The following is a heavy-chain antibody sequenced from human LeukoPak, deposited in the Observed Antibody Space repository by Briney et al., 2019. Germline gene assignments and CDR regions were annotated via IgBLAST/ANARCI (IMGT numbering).Heavy chain of an antibody. Sequence: PSETLSLTCTVSGGSISSGNYYWAWIRQPPGKGLEWIGSIYYSGVTYYNPSLKSRVTISINTSKNQFSLKLSSVPAADTAVYYCASRRAGGLNYFFEYWGQGTLVTVSS. CDR1: GGSISSGNYY. CDR3: ASRRAGGLNYFFEY. V-gene: IGHV4-39*01. J-gene: IGHJ4*02. CDR2: IYYSGVT. D-gene: IGHD2/OR15-2a*01.